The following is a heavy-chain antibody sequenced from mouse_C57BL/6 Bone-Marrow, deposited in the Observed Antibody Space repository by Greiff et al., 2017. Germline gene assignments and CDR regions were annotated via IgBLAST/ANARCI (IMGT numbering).Heavy chain of an antibody. CDR2: IDPENGDT. CDR1: GFNIKDDY. V-gene: IGHV14-4*01. CDR3: TPYEGRRGY. D-gene: IGHD2-10*01. J-gene: IGHJ2*01. Sequence: EVQLQQSGAELVRPGASVKLSCTASGFNIKDDYMHWVKQRPEQGLEWIGWIDPENGDTEYASKFQGKATITADTSSHTAYLQLSSLTSEDTAAFYCTPYEGRRGYWAKGTTLPVS.